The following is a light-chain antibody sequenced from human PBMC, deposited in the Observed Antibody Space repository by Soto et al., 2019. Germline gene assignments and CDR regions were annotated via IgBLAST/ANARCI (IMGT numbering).Light chain of an antibody. CDR3: QQRSGWYT. V-gene: IGKV3D-20*02. J-gene: IGKJ2*01. Sequence: EIVLTQSPGTLSLSPGERATLSCRASQSVSSSYLAWYQQKPGQAPRLLIYGASSRATGIPDRFSGSGSGTDFTLTISSLEPEDFAIYYCQQRSGWYTFGQGTKVDIK. CDR2: GAS. CDR1: QSVSSSY.